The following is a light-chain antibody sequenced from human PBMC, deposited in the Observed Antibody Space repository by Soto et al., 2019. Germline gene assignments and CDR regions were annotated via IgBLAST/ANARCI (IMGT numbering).Light chain of an antibody. CDR1: QSVSSS. CDR2: GAS. CDR3: QQYNNWPPYT. Sequence: EIVMTQSPATLSVSPGERATLSCRASQSVSSSLAWYQQKPGQAPRLLIYGASTRATGIPARFSDSGSGTEFPRTISSLQSEDFAVYYCQQYNNWPPYTFGQGTKLEIK. J-gene: IGKJ2*01. V-gene: IGKV3-15*01.